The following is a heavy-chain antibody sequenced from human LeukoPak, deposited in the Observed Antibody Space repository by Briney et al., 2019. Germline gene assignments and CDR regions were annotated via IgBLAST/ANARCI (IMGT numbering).Heavy chain of an antibody. D-gene: IGHD5-18*01. CDR1: GFTVSSNY. V-gene: IGHV3-66*01. CDR3: ARDQYSYAHAAH. J-gene: IGHJ4*02. Sequence: GGSLRLSCAASGFTVSSNYMGWVRQAPGKGLEWVSVIYSGGTTYYADSVKGRFTISRDNSKNTLHLQMNSLRAEDTAVYYCARDQYSYAHAAHWGQGTLVTVSS. CDR2: IYSGGTT.